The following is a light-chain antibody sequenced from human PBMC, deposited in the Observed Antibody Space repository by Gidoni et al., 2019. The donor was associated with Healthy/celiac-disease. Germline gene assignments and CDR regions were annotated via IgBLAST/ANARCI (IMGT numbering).Light chain of an antibody. CDR3: QVWDSSSDHYV. J-gene: IGLJ1*01. Sequence: SDVLTQPPSGAGAPGKTARITGGGNNIGSKSVHWYQQKPGQAPVLVIYYDSDRPSGIPERFSGSTSGNTATLTISRVEAGDEADYYCQVWDSSSDHYVFGTGTKVTVL. CDR2: YDS. V-gene: IGLV3-21*04. CDR1: NIGSKS.